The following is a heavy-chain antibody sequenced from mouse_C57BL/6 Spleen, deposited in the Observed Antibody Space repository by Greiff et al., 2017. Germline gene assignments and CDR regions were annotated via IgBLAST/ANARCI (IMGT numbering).Heavy chain of an antibody. CDR1: GYTFTSYW. J-gene: IGHJ3*01. CDR2: IYPGSGST. V-gene: IGHV1-55*01. CDR3: PRPVSTMVTTGFAY. D-gene: IGHD2-2*01. Sequence: QVQLQQSGAELVKPGASVKMSCKASGYTFTSYWITWVKQRPGQGLEWIGDIYPGSGSTNYNEKFKSKATLTVDTSSSTAYMQLSSLTSEDSAVYYCPRPVSTMVTTGFAYWGQGTLVTVSA.